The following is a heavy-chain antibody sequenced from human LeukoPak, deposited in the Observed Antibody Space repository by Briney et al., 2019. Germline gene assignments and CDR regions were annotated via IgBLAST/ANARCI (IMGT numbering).Heavy chain of an antibody. D-gene: IGHD3-10*01. Sequence: GGSLRLSCAGSGFTFSSYRMNWVRQAPGKGLEWVPYISSSSSYIYYADSVKGRFTISRDNAKNSLYLQMNSLRAEDTAVYYCARDMVRGVSGNFDYWGQGTLVTVSS. CDR2: ISSSSSYI. CDR3: ARDMVRGVSGNFDY. J-gene: IGHJ4*02. V-gene: IGHV3-21*01. CDR1: GFTFSSYR.